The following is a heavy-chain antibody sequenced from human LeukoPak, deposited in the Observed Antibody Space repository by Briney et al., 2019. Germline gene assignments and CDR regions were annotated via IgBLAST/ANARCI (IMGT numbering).Heavy chain of an antibody. Sequence: GGSLRLSCAASGFSFSSYNMDWVRQVPGKGLEWVSYISSSGSTIYYADSVKGRFTISRDNAKNSLYLQMNSLRAEDTAVYYCASNLRGYSSSPDDYWGQGTLVTVSS. V-gene: IGHV3-48*04. CDR2: ISSSGSTI. CDR1: GFSFSSYN. CDR3: ASNLRGYSSSPDDY. J-gene: IGHJ4*02. D-gene: IGHD6-6*01.